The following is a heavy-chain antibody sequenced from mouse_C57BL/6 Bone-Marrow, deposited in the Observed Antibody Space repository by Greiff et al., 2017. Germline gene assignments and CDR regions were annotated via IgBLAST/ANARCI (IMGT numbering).Heavy chain of an antibody. Sequence: QVQLQQSGAELVKPGASVKISCKASGYTFTDYYINWVKQRPGQGLEWIGKIGPGSGSTYYNEKFKGKATLTADKSSSTAYMQLSSLTSEDSAVYFCAREKRYYYGSSRSWGNYWGQGTTLTVSS. J-gene: IGHJ2*01. D-gene: IGHD1-1*01. V-gene: IGHV1-77*01. CDR3: AREKRYYYGSSRSWGNY. CDR2: IGPGSGST. CDR1: GYTFTDYY.